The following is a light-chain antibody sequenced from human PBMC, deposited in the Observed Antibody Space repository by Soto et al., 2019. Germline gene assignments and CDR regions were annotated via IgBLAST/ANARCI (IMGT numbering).Light chain of an antibody. CDR2: EVT. CDR3: CSYAGGSAWV. Sequence: QSVLTQPASVSGSLGQSITISCSGTRSDVGTYNLVSWYQQHPGKAPKVIIYEVTKGPSGVSTRFSGSKSGYTASLTISGLQAEDEADYYCCSYAGGSAWVFGGGTKLTVL. V-gene: IGLV2-23*02. CDR1: RSDVGTYNL. J-gene: IGLJ3*02.